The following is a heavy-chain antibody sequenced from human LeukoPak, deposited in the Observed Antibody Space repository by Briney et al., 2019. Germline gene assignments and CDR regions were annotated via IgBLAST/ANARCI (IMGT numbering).Heavy chain of an antibody. V-gene: IGHV3-30*02. CDR1: GFTFSNYG. CDR2: TRYDGTNK. J-gene: IGHJ4*02. Sequence: GGSLRLSCAGSGFTFSNYGMHWVRQAPGKGLEWVAFTRYDGTNKYYADSVKGRFIISRDTSKNTLYLQMNSLRAEDTAVYYCSKWKAIVLVPAARSPIDYWGQGTLVTVSS. CDR3: SKWKAIVLVPAARSPIDY. D-gene: IGHD2-2*01.